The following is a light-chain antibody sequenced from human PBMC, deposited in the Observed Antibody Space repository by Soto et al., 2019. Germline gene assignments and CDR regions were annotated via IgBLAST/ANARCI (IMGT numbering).Light chain of an antibody. J-gene: IGKJ3*01. V-gene: IGKV1-12*01. Sequence: DIQMTQSPSSVSASVGDRVTITCRASQNINGWLAWYQQKPGKAPNLLIYATSTLQSGVPSRFSGSRSETHFALTITSLQPEDVGTYYCRQASEFPLPFGPGTRVHI. CDR3: RQASEFPLP. CDR2: ATS. CDR1: QNINGW.